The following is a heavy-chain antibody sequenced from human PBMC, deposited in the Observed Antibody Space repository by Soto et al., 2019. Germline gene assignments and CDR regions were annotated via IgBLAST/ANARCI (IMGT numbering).Heavy chain of an antibody. CDR2: TSAYNGNR. Sequence: QIQLVQSGAGVKKPGASVKVSCKASGYTFTRYGISWVRQAPGQGLEWTGSTSAYNGNRNYAQKVQGRVTMTTDTSTNTAYMELRSLRSDDTDVYHCARDQVGATGDYWGQGTLVTISS. CDR1: GYTFTRYG. J-gene: IGHJ4*02. D-gene: IGHD1-26*01. CDR3: ARDQVGATGDY. V-gene: IGHV1-18*01.